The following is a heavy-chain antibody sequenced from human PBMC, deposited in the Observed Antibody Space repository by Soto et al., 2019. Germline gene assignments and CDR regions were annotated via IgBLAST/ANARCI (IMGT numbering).Heavy chain of an antibody. CDR1: GFTFSSYA. Sequence: QVQLVESGGGVVQPGRSLRLSCAASGFTFSSYAMHWVRQAPGQGLEWVALISYDGSNKYYADSVKGRFTISRDNSKNTLYLQMNSLRPEDTAVYHCAREQGGTTLYYHGMDVWGQGTTVTVSS. CDR3: AREQGGTTLYYHGMDV. D-gene: IGHD1-7*01. V-gene: IGHV3-30-3*01. J-gene: IGHJ6*02. CDR2: ISYDGSNK.